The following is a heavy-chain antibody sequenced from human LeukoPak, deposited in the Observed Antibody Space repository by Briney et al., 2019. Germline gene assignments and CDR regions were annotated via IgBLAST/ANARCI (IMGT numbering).Heavy chain of an antibody. J-gene: IGHJ4*02. V-gene: IGHV1-69*01. CDR3: ARWVGRYDY. Sequence: SVKVSCKASGGTFSSYAISWVRQAPGQGLEWMGGIIPIFGAGNYAHKFQGRVTITADESTSTAYMELSSLRSEDTAVYYRARWVGRYDYWGQGTLVTVSS. CDR2: IIPIFGAG. CDR1: GGTFSSYA. D-gene: IGHD1-1*01.